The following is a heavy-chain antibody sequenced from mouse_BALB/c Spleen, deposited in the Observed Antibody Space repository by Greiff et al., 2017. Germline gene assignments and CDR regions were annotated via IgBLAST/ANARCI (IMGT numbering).Heavy chain of an antibody. D-gene: IGHD2-10*01. CDR3: ARERAYYGNLYAMDY. V-gene: IGHV1S137*01. J-gene: IGHJ4*01. CDR2: ISTYYGDA. CDR1: GYTFTDYA. Sequence: VQLQQSGAELVRPGVSVKISCKGSGYTFTDYAMHWVKQSHAKSLEWIGVISTYYGDASYNQKFKGKATMTVDKSSSTAYMELARLTSEDSAIYYCARERAYYGNLYAMDYWGQGTSVTVSS.